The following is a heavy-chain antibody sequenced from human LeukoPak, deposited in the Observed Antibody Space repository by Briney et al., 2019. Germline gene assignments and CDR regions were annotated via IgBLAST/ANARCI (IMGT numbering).Heavy chain of an antibody. CDR3: ARRGDFWSGFDP. V-gene: IGHV4-59*01. CDR1: GGSISIYY. CDR2: IYYSGST. J-gene: IGHJ5*02. D-gene: IGHD3-3*01. Sequence: SETLSLTCTVSGGSISIYYWSWIRQPPGKGLEWIGYIYYSGSTNYNPSLKSRVTISVDTSKNQFSLKLSSVTAADTAVYYCARRGDFWSGFDPWGQGTLVTVSS.